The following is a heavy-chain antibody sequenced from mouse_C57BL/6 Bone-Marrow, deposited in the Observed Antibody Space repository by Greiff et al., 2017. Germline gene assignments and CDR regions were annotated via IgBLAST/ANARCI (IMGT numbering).Heavy chain of an antibody. CDR1: GYTFTSYG. CDR3: ARYRATWFAY. J-gene: IGHJ3*01. V-gene: IGHV1-81*01. CDR2: IYPRSGNT. D-gene: IGHD3-1*01. Sequence: QVQLQQSGAELARPGASVKLSCKASGYTFTSYGISWVKQRTGQGLEWIGEIYPRSGNTYYNEKCKGKATLTADKSSSTAYMEIRSLTSEDSAVYFCARYRATWFAYWGQGTLVTVSA.